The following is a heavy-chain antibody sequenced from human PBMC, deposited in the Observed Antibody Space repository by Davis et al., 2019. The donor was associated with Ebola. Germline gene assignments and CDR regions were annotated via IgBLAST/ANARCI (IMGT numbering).Heavy chain of an antibody. CDR3: ARDFGTEAAFDI. Sequence: SETLSLTCTVSGGSMTFYYWSWIRQPPGKGLEWIGYIFYSGSTNYNPSFKSRVTMSVDTSKNQFSLNLNSMTAADTAVYYCARDFGTEAAFDIWGQGTMVTVSS. D-gene: IGHD3-10*01. CDR2: IFYSGST. V-gene: IGHV4-59*01. CDR1: GGSMTFYY. J-gene: IGHJ3*02.